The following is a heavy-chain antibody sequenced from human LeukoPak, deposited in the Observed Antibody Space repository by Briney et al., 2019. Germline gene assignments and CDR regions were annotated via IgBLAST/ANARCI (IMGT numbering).Heavy chain of an antibody. V-gene: IGHV3-30*04. CDR2: ISYDGSNK. D-gene: IGHD3-3*01. Sequence: GGSLRLSCAASGFTFSSYAMHWVRQAPGKGLEWVAVISYDGSNKYYADSVKGRFTISRDNAKNSLYLQMNSLRAEDTAVYYCARVGRDFWSGYYWFDPWGQGTLVTVSS. CDR1: GFTFSSYA. J-gene: IGHJ5*02. CDR3: ARVGRDFWSGYYWFDP.